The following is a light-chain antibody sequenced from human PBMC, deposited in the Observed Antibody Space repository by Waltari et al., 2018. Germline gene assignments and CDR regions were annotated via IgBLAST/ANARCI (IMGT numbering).Light chain of an antibody. Sequence: DIVMTQSPDSLAVSLGERATINCKSSQTISYSSNNKNYLAWYQKKPGQPPRLLISWASSRESGVPDRFSGSGSGTDFTLTITSLQAEDFATYFCQASYTTPYSFGQGTKVEIK. CDR3: QASYTTPYS. CDR2: WAS. V-gene: IGKV4-1*01. CDR1: QTISYSSNNKNY. J-gene: IGKJ2*03.